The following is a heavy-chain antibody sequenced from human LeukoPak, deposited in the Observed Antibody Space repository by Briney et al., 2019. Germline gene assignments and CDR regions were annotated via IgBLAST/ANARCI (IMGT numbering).Heavy chain of an antibody. D-gene: IGHD2-21*02. CDR1: GFTFSSYG. CDR2: IWYDGSNK. V-gene: IGHV3-33*01. J-gene: IGHJ4*02. CDR3: ARDKTEVTPSAVDY. Sequence: GRSLRLSCAAPGFTFSSYGMHWVRQAPGKGLEWVAVIWYDGSNKYYADSVKGRFTISRDNSKNTLYLQMNSLRAEDTAVYYCARDKTEVTPSAVDYWGQGTPVTVSS.